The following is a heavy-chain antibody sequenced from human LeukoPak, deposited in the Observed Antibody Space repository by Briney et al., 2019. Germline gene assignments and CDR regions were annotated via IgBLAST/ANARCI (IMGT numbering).Heavy chain of an antibody. J-gene: IGHJ5*02. Sequence: PGGSLRLSCAASGFTFISYAIHWVRQAPGKGLEWVAVISFHGTDSFYADSVKGRFTISRDNAENSLYLRMNGLRAEDTAAYYCARGATDTTRWFDPWGQGTLVTVSS. D-gene: IGHD1-7*01. CDR1: GFTFISYA. CDR3: ARGATDTTRWFDP. V-gene: IGHV3-30*04. CDR2: ISFHGTDS.